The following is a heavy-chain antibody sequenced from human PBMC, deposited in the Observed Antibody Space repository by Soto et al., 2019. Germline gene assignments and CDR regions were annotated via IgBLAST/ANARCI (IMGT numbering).Heavy chain of an antibody. J-gene: IGHJ2*01. D-gene: IGHD3-10*01. Sequence: QVQLQESGPGLVKPSETLSLTCTVSGGSISSYYWSWIRQPPGKGLEWIGYIYYSGSTNYNPSLKSRVTISVDTSKNQFSLKLSSVTAADTXXXXXXXXXRGTYWYXDLWGRGTLVTXXX. CDR3: XXXXRGTYWYXDL. CDR2: IYYSGST. CDR1: GGSISSYY. V-gene: IGHV4-59*08.